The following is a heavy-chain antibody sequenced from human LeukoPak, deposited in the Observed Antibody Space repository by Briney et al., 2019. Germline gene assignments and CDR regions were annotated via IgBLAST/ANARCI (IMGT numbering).Heavy chain of an antibody. CDR2: ISYDGRSK. CDR1: GFTFSSYA. CDR3: AKDISSVVDTAMAPYYYYGMDV. Sequence: PGRSLRLSCAASGFTFSSYAMHWVRQAPGKGLEWVAIISYDGRSKHYADSVKGRFTISRDNAKNSLYLQMNSLRAEDTALYYCAKDISSVVDTAMAPYYYYGMDVWGQGTTVTVSS. J-gene: IGHJ6*02. D-gene: IGHD5-18*01. V-gene: IGHV3-30*04.